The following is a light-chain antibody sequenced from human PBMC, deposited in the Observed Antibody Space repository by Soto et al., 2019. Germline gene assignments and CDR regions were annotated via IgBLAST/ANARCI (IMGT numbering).Light chain of an antibody. CDR3: QQYNTWPRT. V-gene: IGKV3-15*01. CDR1: QSVGST. J-gene: IGKJ1*01. CDR2: DAS. Sequence: EKVMTQSPATLSVSPGERATLSCRASQSVGSTLARYQQKPGQPPRLLIYDASTRATGIPARFSGSGSGTEFTLTISSLQSEDFAVYYCQQYNTWPRTFGQGTKVDIK.